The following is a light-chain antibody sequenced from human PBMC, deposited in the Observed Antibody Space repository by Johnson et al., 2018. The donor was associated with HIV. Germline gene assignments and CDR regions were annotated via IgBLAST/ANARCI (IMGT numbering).Light chain of an antibody. CDR3: GAWDSSLSGLV. V-gene: IGLV1-51*01. Sequence: QSVLTQPPSVSAAPGQKVTISCSGSSSNIGSNYVSWYQQLPGTAPKLLIYDSNKRPSGIPDRFSGSKSGTSATLGITGLQTGDEADYYCGAWDSSLSGLVFGTGTMVTVL. CDR2: DSN. J-gene: IGLJ1*01. CDR1: SSNIGSNY.